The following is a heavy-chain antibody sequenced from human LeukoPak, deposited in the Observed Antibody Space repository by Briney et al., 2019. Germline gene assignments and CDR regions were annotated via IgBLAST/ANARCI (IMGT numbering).Heavy chain of an antibody. CDR2: IIPIFGTA. Sequence: ASVKVSCKASGGTFSSYAISWVRQAPGQGLEWMGRIIPIFGTANYAQKFQGRVTITTDESTSTAYMELSSLRSEDTAVYYCARDLKGRVTRNSNYFDYWGQGTLVTVSS. J-gene: IGHJ4*02. D-gene: IGHD2-15*01. CDR1: GGTFSSYA. V-gene: IGHV1-69*05. CDR3: ARDLKGRVTRNSNYFDY.